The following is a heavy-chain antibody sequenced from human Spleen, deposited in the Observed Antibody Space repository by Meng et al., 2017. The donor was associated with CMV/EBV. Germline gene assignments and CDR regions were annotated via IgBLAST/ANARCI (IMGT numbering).Heavy chain of an antibody. Sequence: GESLKISCAASGFTFSSYSMNWVRQAPGKGLEWVASISSSRSYIYYADSVKGRFTISRDNAKNSLYLQMNSLRAEDTAVYYCARGGIPAPQIKIGNWFDPWGQGTLVTVSS. D-gene: IGHD2-2*01. CDR3: ARGGIPAPQIKIGNWFDP. CDR1: GFTFSSYS. CDR2: ISSSRSYI. V-gene: IGHV3-21*01. J-gene: IGHJ5*02.